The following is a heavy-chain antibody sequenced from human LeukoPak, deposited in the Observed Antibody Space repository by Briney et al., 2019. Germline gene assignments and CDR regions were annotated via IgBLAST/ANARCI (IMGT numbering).Heavy chain of an antibody. CDR2: IYSGGST. CDR1: GXTVXSNY. J-gene: IGHJ4*02. CDR3: ARFYHYYDSRDY. D-gene: IGHD3-22*01. Sequence: GXXXLXXAXSGXTVXSNYMSWVRQAPGKGLEWVSVIYSGGSTYYADSVKGRFTMSRDNSKNTLGLQMNSLRAEDTAVYYCARFYHYYDSRDYWGQGTLVTVSS. V-gene: IGHV3-66*01.